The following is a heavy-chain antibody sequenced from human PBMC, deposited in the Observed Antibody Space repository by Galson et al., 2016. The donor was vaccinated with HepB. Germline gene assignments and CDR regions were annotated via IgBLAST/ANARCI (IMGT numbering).Heavy chain of an antibody. CDR3: AKDAYTWRWLLSFFPDY. V-gene: IGHV3-7*01. CDR2: IKQDGSAK. Sequence: SLRLSCAASGFTFSSCWMTWVRQAPGKGLEWVANIKQDGSAKYYVDSVKGRFTISRDNAKNSLYLQMNSLRAEDTAVYYCAKDAYTWRWLLSFFPDYWGQGTLVTVSS. J-gene: IGHJ4*02. D-gene: IGHD5-24*01. CDR1: GFTFSSCW.